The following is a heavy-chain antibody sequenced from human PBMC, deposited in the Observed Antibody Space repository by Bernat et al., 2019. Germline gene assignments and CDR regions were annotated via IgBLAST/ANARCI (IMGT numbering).Heavy chain of an antibody. Sequence: QLQLQESGPGLVKPSETLSLTCTVSGGSISSSSYYWGWIRQPPGKGLEWIGSIYYSGSTYYNPSLKSRVTISVDTSKNQFSLKLSSVTAADTAVYYCARQDESPYSNYPTGRIGNYGMDVWGQGTTVTVSS. CDR3: ARQDESPYSNYPTGRIGNYGMDV. D-gene: IGHD4-11*01. CDR1: GGSISSSSYY. CDR2: IYYSGST. V-gene: IGHV4-39*01. J-gene: IGHJ6*02.